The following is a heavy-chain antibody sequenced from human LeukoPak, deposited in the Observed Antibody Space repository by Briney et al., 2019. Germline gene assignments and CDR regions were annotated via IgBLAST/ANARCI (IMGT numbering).Heavy chain of an antibody. J-gene: IGHJ4*02. CDR2: ISDYNGNT. CDR1: GYTFTNYG. Sequence: WASVKVSCKASGYTFTNYGISWVRQAPGQGLAWMGWISDYNGNTNYAQKLQGRVTMTTDTSTSTAYMELRSLRSDDTAVYYCARDRAYDSPSGGYWGQGTLVTVSS. D-gene: IGHD3-22*01. V-gene: IGHV1-18*01. CDR3: ARDRAYDSPSGGY.